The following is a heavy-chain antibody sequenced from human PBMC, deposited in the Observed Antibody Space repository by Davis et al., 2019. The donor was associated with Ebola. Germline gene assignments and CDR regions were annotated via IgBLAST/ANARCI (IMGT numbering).Heavy chain of an antibody. D-gene: IGHD3-22*01. J-gene: IGHJ3*02. CDR3: ARAPYYYDSSAFDI. Sequence: ESLKISCTVSGGSISSYYWSWIRQPPGKGLEWIGYIYYSGSTNYNPSLKSRVTISVDTSKNQFSLKLSSVTAADTAVYYCARAPYYYDSSAFDIWGQGTMVTVSS. V-gene: IGHV4-59*01. CDR1: GGSISSYY. CDR2: IYYSGST.